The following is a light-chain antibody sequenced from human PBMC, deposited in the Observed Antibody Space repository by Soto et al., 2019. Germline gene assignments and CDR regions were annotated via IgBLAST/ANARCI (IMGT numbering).Light chain of an antibody. CDR1: QSVRTT. Sequence: EIVMRQSPATLSVSPGQRATLSCRASQSVRTTVAWYHQRPGQAPRLLIYGASTRATGVPDRFNGDGSGTDFTLTVTSLQSEDFGIYYCQQYTDWPTTFGQGTKVDIK. V-gene: IGKV3-15*01. J-gene: IGKJ1*01. CDR3: QQYTDWPTT. CDR2: GAS.